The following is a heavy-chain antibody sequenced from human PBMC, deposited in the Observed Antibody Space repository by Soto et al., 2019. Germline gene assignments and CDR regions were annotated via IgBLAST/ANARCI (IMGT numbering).Heavy chain of an antibody. CDR1: GFTFSSYC. CDR2: ISAYNGNT. J-gene: IGHJ4*02. CDR3: ARALSAAGTEYFDY. Sequence: GAPVKVSCKASGFTFSSYCISWVGQGPGQGLEWMGWISAYNGNTNYAQKLQGRVTMTTDISTSTAYMELRSLRSDDTAVYYCARALSAAGTEYFDYWGQGTLVTVSS. D-gene: IGHD6-13*01. V-gene: IGHV1-18*01.